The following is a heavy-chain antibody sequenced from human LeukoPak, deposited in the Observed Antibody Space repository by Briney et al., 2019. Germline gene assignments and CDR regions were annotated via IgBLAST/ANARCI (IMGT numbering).Heavy chain of an antibody. D-gene: IGHD3-10*01. CDR1: GGSISTYY. CDR3: ARGYYGYYYMDV. J-gene: IGHJ6*03. CDR2: IYTSGST. V-gene: IGHV4-4*07. Sequence: SETLSLTCTVSGGSISTYYWSWIRQPAGKGLEWIGRIYTSGSTNYSPSLKSRVTISVDTSKNQFSLKLSSVTAADTAVYYCARGYYGYYYMDVWGKGTTVTVSS.